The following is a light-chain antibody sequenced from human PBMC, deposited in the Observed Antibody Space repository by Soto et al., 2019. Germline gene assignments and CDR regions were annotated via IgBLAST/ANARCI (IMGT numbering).Light chain of an antibody. CDR2: DAS. V-gene: IGKV3-11*01. CDR1: QSVSSY. J-gene: IGKJ5*01. CDR3: QQRSSWPLIT. Sequence: EIVLTQSPATLSLSPGERATLSCRASQSVSSYLAWYQQKPGQAPRLLIYDASNRATGIPARFSGSGSGTDFTLTTISLEPEDFAVYYCQQRSSWPLITFGQGTRLEMK.